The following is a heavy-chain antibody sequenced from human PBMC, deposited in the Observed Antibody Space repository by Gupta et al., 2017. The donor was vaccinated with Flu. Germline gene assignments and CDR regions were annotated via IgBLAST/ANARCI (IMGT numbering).Heavy chain of an antibody. CDR2: INHSGST. D-gene: IGHD1-26*01. V-gene: IGHV4-34*01. Sequence: QVQLQQWGAGPLKPSETLSLTCAVYGGSFSGYYWCWIRQPPGKGLEWIGEINHSGSTNYNPSLKSRVTISVDTSKNQFSLKLSSVTAADTAVYYCARVKSAELLADYWGQGTLVTVSS. J-gene: IGHJ4*02. CDR1: GGSFSGYY. CDR3: ARVKSAELLADY.